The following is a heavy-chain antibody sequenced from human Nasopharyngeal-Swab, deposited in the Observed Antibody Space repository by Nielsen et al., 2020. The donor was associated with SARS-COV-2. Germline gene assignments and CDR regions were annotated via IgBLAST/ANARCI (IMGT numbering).Heavy chain of an antibody. CDR1: GGSISSSSYY. J-gene: IGHJ4*02. CDR2: IYYSGST. CDR3: FGMEWLRGPFDY. Sequence: SETLSLTCTVSGGSISSSSYYWGWIRQPPGKGLEWIGSIYYSGSTHYNPSLKSRVTISVDTSKNQFSLKLSSVTAADTAVYYCFGMEWLRGPFDYWGRGTLVTVSS. D-gene: IGHD3-3*01. V-gene: IGHV4-39*01.